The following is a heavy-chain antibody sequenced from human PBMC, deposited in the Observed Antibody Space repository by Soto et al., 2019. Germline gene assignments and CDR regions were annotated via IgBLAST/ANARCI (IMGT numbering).Heavy chain of an antibody. CDR2: ISYDGSNK. J-gene: IGHJ6*02. V-gene: IGHV3-30*18. D-gene: IGHD3-10*01. CDR1: GFTFSSYG. Sequence: PWGSLRLSCAASGFTFSSYGMHCVRQAPGKGLEWVAVISYDGSNKYYADSVKGRFTISRDNSKNTLYLQMNSLRAEDTAVYYCAKDPFGLYGSGSYYNDLSYYYYGMDVWGQGTTVTVSS. CDR3: AKDPFGLYGSGSYYNDLSYYYYGMDV.